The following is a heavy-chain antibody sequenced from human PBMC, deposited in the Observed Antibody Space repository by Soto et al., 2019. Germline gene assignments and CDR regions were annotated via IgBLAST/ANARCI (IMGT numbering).Heavy chain of an antibody. Sequence: SETLSLTCTVSGGSISSNSYYWGWIRQPPGRGLEWIGSMYHGGNTYHNPSLKSRVTISVDTSKNQFSLKLSSVTAADTAVYYCARDNYGDLDYWGQGTLVTVSS. J-gene: IGHJ4*02. D-gene: IGHD4-17*01. CDR2: MYHGGNT. V-gene: IGHV4-39*07. CDR1: GGSISSNSYY. CDR3: ARDNYGDLDY.